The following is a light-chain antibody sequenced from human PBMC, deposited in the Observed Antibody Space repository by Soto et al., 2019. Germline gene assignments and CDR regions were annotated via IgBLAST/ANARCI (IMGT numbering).Light chain of an antibody. CDR1: QSVLDSYHKRNY. CDR2: WAS. Sequence: DIVMTQSPDSLAVSLGERATINCRSSQSVLDSYHKRNYLAWYQQKPGQAPKMLIYWASTRETGVPDRISGGGSGTDFTLTITSLQAEDVAVYYCQQYFRTPITFGQGTRLEIK. CDR3: QQYFRTPIT. J-gene: IGKJ5*01. V-gene: IGKV4-1*01.